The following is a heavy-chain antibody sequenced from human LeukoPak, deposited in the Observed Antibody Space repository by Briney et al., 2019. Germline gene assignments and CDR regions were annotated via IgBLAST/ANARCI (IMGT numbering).Heavy chain of an antibody. J-gene: IGHJ4*02. CDR1: GSTFSVSG. V-gene: IGHV3-64*01. CDR2: ISSNGGST. Sequence: GGSPRLSCAASGSTFSVSGMHWVRQAPGKGLEYVSVISSNGGSTSYANSVKGRFTISRDNSKNTLYLQMGSLRAEDMAVYYCARDLSGGGLDYWGEGTVVSVSS. D-gene: IGHD3-10*01. CDR3: ARDLSGGGLDY.